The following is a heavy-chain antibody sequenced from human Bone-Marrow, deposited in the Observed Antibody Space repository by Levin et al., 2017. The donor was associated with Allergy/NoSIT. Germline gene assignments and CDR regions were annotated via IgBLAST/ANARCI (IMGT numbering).Heavy chain of an antibody. J-gene: IGHJ4*02. D-gene: IGHD1-1*01. CDR3: ASEGTGTTSPFDY. CDR1: GGTFSSYA. Sequence: KISCKASGGTFSSYAISWVPQAPGQGLEWMGGIIPIFGTANYAQKFQGRVTITADESTSTAYMELSSLRSEDTAVYYCASEGTGTTSPFDYWGQGTLVTVSS. CDR2: IIPIFGTA. V-gene: IGHV1-69*01.